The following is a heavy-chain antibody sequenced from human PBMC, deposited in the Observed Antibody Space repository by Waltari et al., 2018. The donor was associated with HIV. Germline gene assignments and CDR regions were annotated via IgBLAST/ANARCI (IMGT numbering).Heavy chain of an antibody. V-gene: IGHV3-74*01. CDR2: INSDGSST. D-gene: IGHD6-13*01. CDR3: ARNLEVAAAGGGVDY. Sequence: EVQLVESGGGLVQPGGSLRLSCAASVFTFSRHWTHRVRQAPGKGLVWVSRINSDGSSTSYADSVKGRFTISRDNAKNTLYLQMNSLRAEDTAVYYCARNLEVAAAGGGVDYWGQGTLVTVSS. J-gene: IGHJ4*02. CDR1: VFTFSRHW.